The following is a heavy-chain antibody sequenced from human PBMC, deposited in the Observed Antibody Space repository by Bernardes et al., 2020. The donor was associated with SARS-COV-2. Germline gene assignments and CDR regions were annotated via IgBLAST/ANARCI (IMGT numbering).Heavy chain of an antibody. J-gene: IGHJ4*02. D-gene: IGHD3-10*01. Sequence: SLRLSCAASGFTFSKYDMSWVRQAPGKGLEWVASVTGSGDRTDYADYVKGRFTIPRDNSENTLYLHMSSLRAEDSAVYYCAKHREWFGELRGIYWGQGSLVTVSS. CDR3: AKHREWFGELRGIY. CDR1: GFTFSKYD. CDR2: VTGSGDRT. V-gene: IGHV3-23*01.